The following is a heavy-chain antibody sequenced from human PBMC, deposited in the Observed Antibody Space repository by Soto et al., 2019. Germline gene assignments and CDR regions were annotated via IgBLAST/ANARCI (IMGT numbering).Heavy chain of an antibody. CDR1: GFAFSSHP. Sequence: GGSLRLSCAASGFAFSSHPMSWVRQAPEKGPEWVAGISDSGSLTYNADSVRGRFTISRDNSKNTLYLQMNSLRAEDTAVYYCARRTFGSSRSFDIWGQGTMVTVSS. J-gene: IGHJ3*02. D-gene: IGHD6-6*01. CDR3: ARRTFGSSRSFDI. V-gene: IGHV3-23*01. CDR2: ISDSGSLT.